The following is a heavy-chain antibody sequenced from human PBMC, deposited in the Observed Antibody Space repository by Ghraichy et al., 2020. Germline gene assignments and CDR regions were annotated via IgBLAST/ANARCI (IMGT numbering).Heavy chain of an antibody. CDR1: GFTFSDHY. D-gene: IGHD6-19*01. CDR3: ARANAVVAGNFDY. J-gene: IGHJ4*02. Sequence: GGSLRLSCAASGFTFSDHYMDWVRQAPGKGLEWVGRTRNKANSYTTEYAASVKGRFTISRDDSKNLLYLQMNSLKTEDTAVYYCARANAVVAGNFDYGGQGTLVTVSS. V-gene: IGHV3-72*01. CDR2: TRNKANSYTT.